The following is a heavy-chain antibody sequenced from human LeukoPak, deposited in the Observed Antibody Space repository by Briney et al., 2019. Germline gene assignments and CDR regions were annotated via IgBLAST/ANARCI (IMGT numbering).Heavy chain of an antibody. CDR1: GFNVGDKY. J-gene: IGHJ4*02. CDR3: AKDGSLWFGGYYFDY. V-gene: IGHV3-66*01. Sequence: GGSPRLSCEASGFNVGDKYMSWVRQAPGKGLEWVAVLYSGGTTSYADSVKGRFTISRDNSKNTLYLQMNSLRAEDTAVYYCAKDGSLWFGGYYFDYWGQGTLVTVSS. CDR2: LYSGGTT. D-gene: IGHD3-10*01.